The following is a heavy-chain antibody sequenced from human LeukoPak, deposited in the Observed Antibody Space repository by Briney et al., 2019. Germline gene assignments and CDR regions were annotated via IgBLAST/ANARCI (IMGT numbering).Heavy chain of an antibody. CDR1: GFSFSSYA. J-gene: IGHJ4*02. D-gene: IGHD1-26*01. Sequence: GGSLRLSCAASGFSFSSYAMNWVRQAPGKGLEWVSSITSSSDIYYADSVKGRFTISRDNAKNSLYLEMSSLGAEDTAVYYCARQFGGSYGYWGQGTLVTVSS. V-gene: IGHV3-21*01. CDR2: ITSSSDI. CDR3: ARQFGGSYGY.